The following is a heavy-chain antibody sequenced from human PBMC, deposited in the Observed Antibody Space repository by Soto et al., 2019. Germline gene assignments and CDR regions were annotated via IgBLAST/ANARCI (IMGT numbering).Heavy chain of an antibody. CDR2: IWFDGSKK. D-gene: IGHD3-22*01. Sequence: LRLSCAASGFKFRNYAIHWVRQAPGKGLEWLAVIWFDGSKKYYADSVKGRFTISRDNSKNTVYLDMNSLTADDSGVFYCARAHTMMILDRFDPWGHGTQVTVSS. CDR3: ARAHTMMILDRFDP. J-gene: IGHJ5*02. CDR1: GFKFRNYA. V-gene: IGHV3-33*01.